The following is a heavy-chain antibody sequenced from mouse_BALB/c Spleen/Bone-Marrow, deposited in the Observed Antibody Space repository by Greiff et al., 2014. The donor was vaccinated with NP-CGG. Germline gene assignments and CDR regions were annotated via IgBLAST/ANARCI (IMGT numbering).Heavy chain of an antibody. CDR2: INPYNADS. J-gene: IGHJ2*01. Sequence: EVMLVESGPEMVKPGASVKISCKASGYSFIGYFINWVMQSHGKSLEWIGRINPYNADSLYNQKFRGKATLTVDKSSSTAHMKLRSLASEDSAVYYCSRGGDYWGQGTTLTVSS. CDR3: SRGGDY. V-gene: IGHV1-20*02. CDR1: GYSFIGYF.